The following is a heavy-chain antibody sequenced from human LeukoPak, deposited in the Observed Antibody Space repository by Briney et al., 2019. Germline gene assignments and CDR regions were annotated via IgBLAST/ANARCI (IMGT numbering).Heavy chain of an antibody. V-gene: IGHV1-2*06. CDR1: GYTFTGYY. D-gene: IGHD3-3*01. CDR3: ARDKLTITPTSNNWFDP. CDR2: INPNSGGT. Sequence: ASVTVSFKASGYTFTGYYMHWVRQAPGQGLEWMGRINPNSGGTNYAQKFQGRVTMTRDTSISTAYMELSRLRSDDTAVYYCARDKLTITPTSNNWFDPWGQGTLVTVSS. J-gene: IGHJ5*02.